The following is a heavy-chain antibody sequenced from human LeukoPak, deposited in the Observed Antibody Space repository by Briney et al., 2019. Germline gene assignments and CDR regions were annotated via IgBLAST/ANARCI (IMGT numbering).Heavy chain of an antibody. D-gene: IGHD4-17*01. CDR1: GYSFTSHY. CDR3: ARRGGKNYGDYLLYYYYMDV. CDR2: ISAYNGNT. Sequence: GASVKVSCKASGYSFTSHYMHWVRQAPGQGLEWMGWISAYNGNTNYAQKLQGRVTMTTDTSTSTAYMELRSLRSDDTAMYYCARRGGKNYGDYLLYYYYMDVWGKGTTVTVSS. V-gene: IGHV1-18*04. J-gene: IGHJ6*03.